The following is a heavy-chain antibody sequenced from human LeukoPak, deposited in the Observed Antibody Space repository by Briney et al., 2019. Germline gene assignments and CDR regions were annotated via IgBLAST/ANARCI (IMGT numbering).Heavy chain of an antibody. V-gene: IGHV3-23*01. Sequence: TGGSLRLSCAASGFTFSTYAMSWVRKAPGKGLEWVSTISDSGANTYYADSVRGRFTISRDNSKNTLYLQKNSLRADDTAIYYCAKSMTLQWRGFFDLWGRGTHVTVSS. CDR2: ISDSGANT. CDR1: GFTFSTYA. J-gene: IGHJ2*01. D-gene: IGHD6-19*01. CDR3: AKSMTLQWRGFFDL.